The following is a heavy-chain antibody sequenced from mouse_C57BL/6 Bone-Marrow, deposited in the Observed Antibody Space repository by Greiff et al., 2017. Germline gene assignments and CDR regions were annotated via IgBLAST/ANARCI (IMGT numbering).Heavy chain of an antibody. CDR3: TTSYKTSDY. CDR2: IDPENGDT. J-gene: IGHJ2*01. CDR1: GFNIKDDY. V-gene: IGHV14-4*01. Sequence: VQLQQSGAELVRPGASVKLSCTASGFNIKDDYMHWVKQRPEQGLEWIGWIDPENGDTEYASKFQGKATITADTSSNTAYLQLSSLTSEDTAVYDCTTSYKTSDYWGQGTTLTVSS. D-gene: IGHD1-1*01.